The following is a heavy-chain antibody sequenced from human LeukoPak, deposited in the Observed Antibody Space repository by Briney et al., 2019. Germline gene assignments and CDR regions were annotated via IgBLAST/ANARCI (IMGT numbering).Heavy chain of an antibody. CDR1: GFTFSDYY. J-gene: IGHJ4*02. Sequence: GGSLRLSCAASGFTFSDYYMSWIRQAPGKGLEWVSYISSSGSTIYYADSVKGRFTISRDNAKNSLYLQMNSLRAEDTAVYYCAGASVAGKTFDYWGQGTLVTVSS. D-gene: IGHD6-19*01. V-gene: IGHV3-11*01. CDR2: ISSSGSTI. CDR3: AGASVAGKTFDY.